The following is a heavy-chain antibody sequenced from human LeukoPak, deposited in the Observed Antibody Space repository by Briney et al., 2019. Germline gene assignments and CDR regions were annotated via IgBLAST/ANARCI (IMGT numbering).Heavy chain of an antibody. CDR3: ARIYCSGGSCKYYFDY. D-gene: IGHD2-15*01. CDR1: GFTFGDYA. Sequence: GGSLRLSCTASGFTFGDYAMSWVRQAPGKGLEWVGRTRNKANSYSTEYAASVKGRFSISRDDSKNSLYLQVNSLKTEDTAVYYCARIYCSGGSCKYYFDYWGQGTLVTVSS. J-gene: IGHJ4*02. CDR2: TRNKANSYST. V-gene: IGHV3-72*01.